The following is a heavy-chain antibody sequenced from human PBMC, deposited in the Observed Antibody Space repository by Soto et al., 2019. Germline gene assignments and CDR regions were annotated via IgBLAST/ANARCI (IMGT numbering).Heavy chain of an antibody. CDR2: IYYSGST. CDR3: AGADRTPTV. J-gene: IGHJ4*02. V-gene: IGHV4-59*01. CDR1: GGSISSYY. D-gene: IGHD1-26*01. Sequence: QVQLQESGPGLVKPSETLSLTCTVSGGSISSYYWSWIRQPPGKGLEWIGYIYYSGSTNYNPSLKSRVTISVDTSKNQFSLKLSSVTAADTAVYYCAGADRTPTVWGQGTLVTVSS.